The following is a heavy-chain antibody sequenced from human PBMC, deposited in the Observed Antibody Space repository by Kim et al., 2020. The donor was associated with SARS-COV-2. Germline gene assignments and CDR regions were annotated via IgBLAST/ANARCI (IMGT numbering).Heavy chain of an antibody. CDR3: ARDDSSTWHPLLNRYYYYYGMDG. D-gene: IGHD6-13*01. CDR2: ISSSSSYI. CDR1: GFTFSSYS. V-gene: IGHV3-21*04. J-gene: IGHJ6*02. Sequence: GGSLRLSCAASGFTFSSYSMNWVRQAPGKGLEWVSSISSSSSYIFYADSVKGRFTISRDNAKNSLYLQMNSLRAEDTAVYYCARDDSSTWHPLLNRYYYYYGMDGWGQGTTVTVSS.